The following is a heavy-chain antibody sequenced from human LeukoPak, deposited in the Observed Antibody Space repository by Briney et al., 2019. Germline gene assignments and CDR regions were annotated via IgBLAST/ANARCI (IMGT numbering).Heavy chain of an antibody. Sequence: ASVKVSCKASRYTFTGYYMHWVRQAPGQGLEGMGWINPNSGVTDYAQNFQGGVTMTRDKSISTAYVEPSRLRSADTAVYYCARGTGEGYTYGRYYFDYWGQGTLVTVSS. J-gene: IGHJ4*02. CDR3: ARGTGEGYTYGRYYFDY. CDR1: RYTFTGYY. D-gene: IGHD5-18*01. CDR2: INPNSGVT. V-gene: IGHV1-2*02.